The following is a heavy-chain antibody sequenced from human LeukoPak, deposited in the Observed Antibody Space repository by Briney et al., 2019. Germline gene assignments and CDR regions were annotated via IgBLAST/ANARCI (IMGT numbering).Heavy chain of an antibody. V-gene: IGHV4-39*07. CDR3: ARELGFGNWYLDY. CDR2: MYYSGST. Sequence: SETLSLTCTVSGGSISSGAYYWGWIRQPPGKGLEWIGSMYYSGSTYYNPSLKSRVTISVDTSKNQFSLKLTSMTAADTAVYYCARELGFGNWYLDYWGQGTLVTVSS. D-gene: IGHD1-1*01. CDR1: GGSISSGAYY. J-gene: IGHJ4*02.